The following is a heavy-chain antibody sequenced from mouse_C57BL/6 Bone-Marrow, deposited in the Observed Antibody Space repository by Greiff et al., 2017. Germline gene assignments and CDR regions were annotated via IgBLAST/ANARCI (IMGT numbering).Heavy chain of an antibody. J-gene: IGHJ2*01. Sequence: EVKLMESGGGLVQPGGSLSLSCAASGFTFTDYYMSWVRQPPGKALEWLGFISNTANGYTTEYSASVKGRFTISRDNSQSILYLQMHALRAEDRATYYCARYDDYDVDYWGQGTTLTVSS. CDR3: ARYDDYDVDY. D-gene: IGHD2-4*01. V-gene: IGHV7-3*01. CDR2: ISNTANGYTT. CDR1: GFTFTDYY.